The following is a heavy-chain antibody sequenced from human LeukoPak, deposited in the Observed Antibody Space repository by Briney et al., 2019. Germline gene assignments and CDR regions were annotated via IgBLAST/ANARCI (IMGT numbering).Heavy chain of an antibody. CDR3: AKSMEWLLFLSHFDY. CDR2: ISGSGGSR. Sequence: GSLRLSCAASGFTFSSYAMSWVRQAPGKGLEWVSAISGSGGSRYYADSVKGRFTISRDNTKNTLYLQMNSLRAEDTAVYYCAKSMEWLLFLSHFDYWGQGTLVTVSS. D-gene: IGHD3-3*01. J-gene: IGHJ4*02. V-gene: IGHV3-23*01. CDR1: GFTFSSYA.